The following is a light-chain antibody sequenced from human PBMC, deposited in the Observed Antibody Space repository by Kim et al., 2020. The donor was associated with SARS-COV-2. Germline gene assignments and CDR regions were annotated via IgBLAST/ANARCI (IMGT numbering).Light chain of an antibody. V-gene: IGKV1D-8*02. CDR3: QQYFDFPYT. CDR2: AAY. CDR1: QNIARY. Sequence: SASPGDKVTITYRLTQNIARYLAWFQQRPGKAPQLLIYAAYTLHTGAPSRFSGSGSGTDFTLTINPLQSEDSATYFCQQYFDFPYTFGQGTKLEIK. J-gene: IGKJ2*01.